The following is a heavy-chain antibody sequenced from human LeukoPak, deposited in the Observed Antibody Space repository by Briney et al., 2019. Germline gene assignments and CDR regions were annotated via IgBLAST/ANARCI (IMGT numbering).Heavy chain of an antibody. CDR1: GFTFDDYG. J-gene: IGHJ6*03. CDR3: AKGSAYGGNFAYMDV. CDR2: ISWNSGSI. V-gene: IGHV3-9*03. D-gene: IGHD4-23*01. Sequence: GGSLRLSCAASGFTFDDYGMSWVRQAPGKGLEWVSGISWNSGSIGYADSVKGRFTISRDNAKNSLYLQMNSLRAEDMALYYCAKGSAYGGNFAYMDVWGKGTTVTVSS.